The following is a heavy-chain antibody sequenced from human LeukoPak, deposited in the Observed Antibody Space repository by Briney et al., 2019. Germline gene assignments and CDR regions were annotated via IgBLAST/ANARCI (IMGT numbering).Heavy chain of an antibody. CDR3: AQYYYDSSGAFDI. CDR2: ISYSGST. Sequence: SETLSLTCTVSGGCISSYYWSWIRQPPGKGLEWIGYISYSGSTNYNPSLKSRVTISVDTSKNQFSLKLSSVTAADTAVYYCAQYYYDSSGAFDIWGQGTMVTVSS. J-gene: IGHJ3*02. D-gene: IGHD3-22*01. CDR1: GGCISSYY. V-gene: IGHV4-59*08.